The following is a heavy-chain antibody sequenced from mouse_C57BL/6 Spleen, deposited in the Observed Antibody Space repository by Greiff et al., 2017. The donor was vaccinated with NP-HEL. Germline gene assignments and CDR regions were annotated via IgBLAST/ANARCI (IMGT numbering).Heavy chain of an antibody. D-gene: IGHD2-5*01. Sequence: VKLQQPGAELVRPGSSVKLSCKASGYTFTSYWMDWVKQRPGQGLEWIGNIYPSDSETHYNQKFKDKATLTVDKSSSTAYMQLSSLTSEDSAVYYCASTAYYSNYVGFAYWGQGTLVTVSA. CDR2: IYPSDSET. CDR3: ASTAYYSNYVGFAY. CDR1: GYTFTSYW. V-gene: IGHV1-61*01. J-gene: IGHJ3*01.